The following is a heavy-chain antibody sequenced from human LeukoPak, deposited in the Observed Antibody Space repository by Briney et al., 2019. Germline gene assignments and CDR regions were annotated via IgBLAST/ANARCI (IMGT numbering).Heavy chain of an antibody. CDR2: ISGSGGST. CDR1: GFTFSSYG. J-gene: IGHJ4*02. D-gene: IGHD3-22*01. V-gene: IGHV3-23*01. Sequence: GGSLRLSCAASGFTFSSYGMHWVRQAPGKGLEWVSAISGSGGSTYYADSVKGRFTISRDNSKNTLYLQMNSLRAEDTAVYYCAKDRFFFYYDSSGSPRLDYWGQGTLVTVSS. CDR3: AKDRFFFYYDSSGSPRLDY.